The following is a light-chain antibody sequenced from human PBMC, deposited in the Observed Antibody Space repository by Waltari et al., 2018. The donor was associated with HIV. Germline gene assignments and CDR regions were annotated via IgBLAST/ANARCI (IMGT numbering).Light chain of an antibody. V-gene: IGKV3-20*01. Sequence: EIVLTQSSGTLSLSPGERATLSCRATQSVSRNYLAWYQQKPGQSPRLLIYGASSRATDIPDRFSGSGAGTVFTLTITRLEPEDFAVYYCQQYGSSPWTFGHGTKVEIK. CDR3: QQYGSSPWT. CDR1: QSVSRNY. CDR2: GAS. J-gene: IGKJ1*01.